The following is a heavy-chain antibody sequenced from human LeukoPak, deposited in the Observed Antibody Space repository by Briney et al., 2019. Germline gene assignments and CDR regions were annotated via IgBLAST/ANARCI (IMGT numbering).Heavy chain of an antibody. V-gene: IGHV4-61*02. CDR3: ARVSNGWFDP. CDR1: GGSISSGSYY. D-gene: IGHD4-11*01. Sequence: SQTLSLTCTVSGGSISSGSYYWSWIRQPAGKGLEWIRRIYTSGSTNYNPSLKTRVTISVDTSKNQFSLKLSSVTAADTAVYYCARVSNGWFDPWGQGTLVTVSS. J-gene: IGHJ5*02. CDR2: IYTSGST.